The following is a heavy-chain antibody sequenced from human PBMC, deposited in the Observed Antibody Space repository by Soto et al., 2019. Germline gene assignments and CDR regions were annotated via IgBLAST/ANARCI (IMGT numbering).Heavy chain of an antibody. CDR3: ARDQSLSDPLRRWFDP. D-gene: IGHD3-16*01. CDR1: GFTFSSYG. Sequence: GGSLRLSCAASGFTFSSYGMHWVRQAPGKGLEWVAVIWYDGSNKYYADSVKGRFTISRDNSKNTLYLQMNSLRAEDTAVYYCARDQSLSDPLRRWFDPWGQGTLVTVSS. CDR2: IWYDGSNK. V-gene: IGHV3-33*01. J-gene: IGHJ5*02.